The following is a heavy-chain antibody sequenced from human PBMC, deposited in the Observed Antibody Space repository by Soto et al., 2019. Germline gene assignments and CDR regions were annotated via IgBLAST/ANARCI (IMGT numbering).Heavy chain of an antibody. J-gene: IGHJ4*02. V-gene: IGHV1-69*01. Sequence: QMQLVQSGAEVKERGSSVKISCKTSGGTFNTYALTWVRQAPGQGLEWIGGIIPIFGIKNVAQRFQGRVTLNEDESLTTAYMEMTRLRSDATAVYYCANEAGDHWGQGTLVTVSS. CDR2: IIPIFGIK. CDR3: ANEAGDH. CDR1: GGTFNTYA. D-gene: IGHD3-10*01.